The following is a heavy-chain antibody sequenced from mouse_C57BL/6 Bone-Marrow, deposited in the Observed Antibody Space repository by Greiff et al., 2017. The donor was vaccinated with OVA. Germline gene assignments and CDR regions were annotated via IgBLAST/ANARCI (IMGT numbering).Heavy chain of an antibody. J-gene: IGHJ2*01. CDR3: ARVGIITTVVATKVLDY. CDR1: GFTFSDYY. V-gene: IGHV5-16*01. Sequence: DVQLVESEGGLVQPGSSMKLSCTASGFTFSDYYMAWVRQVPEKGLEWVANINYDGSSTYYLDSLKSRFIISRDNAKNILYLQMSSLKSEDTATYYCARVGIITTVVATKVLDYWGQGTTLTVSS. CDR2: INYDGSST. D-gene: IGHD1-1*01.